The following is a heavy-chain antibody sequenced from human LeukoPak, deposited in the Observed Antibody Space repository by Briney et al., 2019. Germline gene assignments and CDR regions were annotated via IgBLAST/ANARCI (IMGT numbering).Heavy chain of an antibody. D-gene: IGHD2-2*02. CDR1: GYTFTSYG. CDR2: INPNSGGT. CDR3: ARGDIVVVPAAIPPLSYYYGMDV. Sequence: ASVKVSCKASGYTFTSYGISWVRQAPGQGLEWMGWINPNSGGTNYAQKFQGWVTMTRDTSISTAYMELSRLRSGDTAVYYCARGDIVVVPAAIPPLSYYYGMDVWGQGTTVTVSS. J-gene: IGHJ6*02. V-gene: IGHV1-2*04.